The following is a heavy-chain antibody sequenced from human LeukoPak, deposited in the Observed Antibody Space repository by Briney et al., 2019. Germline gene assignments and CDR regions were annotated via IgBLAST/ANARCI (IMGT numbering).Heavy chain of an antibody. CDR3: ARERLHGRESDLFDY. CDR2: ISSSCSYI. V-gene: IGHV3-21*01. CDR1: GFTFSSYS. D-gene: IGHD3-10*01. J-gene: IGHJ4*02. Sequence: PGGSLRLSCAASGFTFSSYSMNWVRQAPGKGLEWVSSISSSCSYIYYADSVKGRFTISRDNAKDSLYLQMNTKRAEDTAVYYCARERLHGRESDLFDYWGQGTLVTVSS.